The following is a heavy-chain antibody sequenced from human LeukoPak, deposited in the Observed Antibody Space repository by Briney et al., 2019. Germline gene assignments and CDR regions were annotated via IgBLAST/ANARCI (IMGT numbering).Heavy chain of an antibody. D-gene: IGHD3-10*01. CDR3: ARAKAYGSGRGGMDV. V-gene: IGHV4-34*01. Sequence: PSETLPLTCAVYGGSFSGYYWSWIRQPPGKGLEWIGEINHSGSTNYNPSLKSRVTISVDTSKNQFSLKLSSVTAADTAVYYCARAKAYGSGRGGMDVWGQGTTVTVSS. J-gene: IGHJ6*02. CDR2: INHSGST. CDR1: GGSFSGYY.